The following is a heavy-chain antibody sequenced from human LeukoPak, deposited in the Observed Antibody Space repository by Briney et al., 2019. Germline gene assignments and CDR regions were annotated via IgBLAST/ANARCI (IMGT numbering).Heavy chain of an antibody. J-gene: IGHJ4*02. CDR2: IYYSGST. Sequence: NASETLSLTCTVSGGSISSSSYYWGWIRQPPGKGLEWIGSIYYSGSTYYNPSLKSRVTISVDTSKNQFSLKLSSVTAADTAVYYCARDTYYDILTGYYREGLEAFDYWGQGTLVTVSS. CDR1: GGSISSSSYY. V-gene: IGHV4-39*07. CDR3: ARDTYYDILTGYYREGLEAFDY. D-gene: IGHD3-9*01.